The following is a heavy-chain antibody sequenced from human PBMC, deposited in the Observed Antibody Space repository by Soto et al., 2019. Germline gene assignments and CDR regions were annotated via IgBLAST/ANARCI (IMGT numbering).Heavy chain of an antibody. CDR1: GFTFRSYA. Sequence: APLLESGGGLVQPGGSLRLSCAASGFTFRSYAMNWVRQAPGKGLEWVSGISGRGGSTFYADSVKGRFTISRDNSKNTLYLHLNSLRAEDAAVYYCAKGANDYGDYVVWGVDYWGQGTLVTVSA. V-gene: IGHV3-23*01. CDR2: ISGRGGST. J-gene: IGHJ4*02. D-gene: IGHD4-17*01. CDR3: AKGANDYGDYVVWGVDY.